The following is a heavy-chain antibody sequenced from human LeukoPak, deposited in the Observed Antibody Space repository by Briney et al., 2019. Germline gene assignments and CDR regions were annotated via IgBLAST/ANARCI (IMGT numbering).Heavy chain of an antibody. V-gene: IGHV1-2*02. CDR1: GYRFTGYY. CDR3: ARAPSSTSGRTFGY. Sequence: ASLKVSCKASGYRFTGYYMHWVRQAPGQGHGWVGWINPHSGGTNYAQKFQGRVTMTRDTSISTAHMELSRLRSDDTAMYYCARAPSSTSGRTFGYWGRGTLDTVSS. J-gene: IGHJ4*02. CDR2: INPHSGGT. D-gene: IGHD1-1*01.